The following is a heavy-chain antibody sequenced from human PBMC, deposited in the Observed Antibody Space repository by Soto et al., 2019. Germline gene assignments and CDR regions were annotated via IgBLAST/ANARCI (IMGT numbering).Heavy chain of an antibody. J-gene: IGHJ4*02. V-gene: IGHV3-23*01. D-gene: IGHD6-13*01. CDR1: TFTFTNYA. Sequence: GGSLRLSCVASTFTFTNYAMTWVRQAPGEGLEWVSAISGSGGTTYYAESVKGRFSISRDNSKNTLYLHLNSLRVEDTAIYHCATISDRGIAAALDSWGQGTLVTVSS. CDR3: ATISDRGIAAALDS. CDR2: ISGSGGTT.